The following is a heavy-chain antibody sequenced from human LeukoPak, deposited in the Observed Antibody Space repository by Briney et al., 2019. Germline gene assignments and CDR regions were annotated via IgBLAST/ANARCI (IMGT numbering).Heavy chain of an antibody. CDR1: GGSFSGYY. CDR2: INHSGST. CDR3: ARTEVVTTSLGYNWFDP. D-gene: IGHD4-17*01. Sequence: PSETLSLTCAVYGGSFSGYYWSWIRQPPGKGLEWIGEINHSGSTNYNPSLKSRVTISVDTSKNQFSLKLSSVTAADTAVYYCARTEVVTTSLGYNWFDPWGQGTLVTVSS. J-gene: IGHJ5*02. V-gene: IGHV4-34*01.